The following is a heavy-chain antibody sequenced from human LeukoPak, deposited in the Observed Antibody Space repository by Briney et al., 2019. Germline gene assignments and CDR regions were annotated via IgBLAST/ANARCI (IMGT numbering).Heavy chain of an antibody. Sequence: PGGSLRLSCAASGFTFSSYAMSWVRQAPGKGLEWVSAISGSGGSTYYADSVKGRLTISRDNSKNTLYLQMNSLRAEDTAIYYCAKDLGVSGWYFDLWGRGTLVTVSS. V-gene: IGHV3-23*01. CDR2: ISGSGGST. D-gene: IGHD6-25*01. CDR1: GFTFSSYA. J-gene: IGHJ2*01. CDR3: AKDLGVSGWYFDL.